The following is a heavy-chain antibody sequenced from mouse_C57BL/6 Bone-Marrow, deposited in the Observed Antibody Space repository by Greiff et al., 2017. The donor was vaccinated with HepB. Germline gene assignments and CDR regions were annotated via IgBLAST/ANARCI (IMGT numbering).Heavy chain of an antibody. CDR3: TTFTTVVSHYYAMDY. CDR1: GFNIKDDY. CDR2: IDPENGDT. D-gene: IGHD1-1*01. J-gene: IGHJ4*01. Sequence: VQLQQSGAELVRPGASVKLSCTASGFNIKDDYMHWVKQRPEQGLEWIGWIDPENGDTEYASKFQGKATITADTSSNTAYLQLSSLTSEDTAVYYCTTFTTVVSHYYAMDYWGQGTSVTVSS. V-gene: IGHV14-4*01.